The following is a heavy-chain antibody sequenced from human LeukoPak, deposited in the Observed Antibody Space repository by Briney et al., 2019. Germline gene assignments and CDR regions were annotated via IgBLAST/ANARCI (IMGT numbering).Heavy chain of an antibody. Sequence: SETLSLTCTVSGGSISGYYWSWIRQPPGKGLEWIGYIYYSGSPNYHPSLKSRVTISVDTSESQFSLKLTPVTAADTAVYYCAKHRSPYYYGMDVWGQGTTVTVSS. CDR2: IYYSGSP. V-gene: IGHV4-59*08. J-gene: IGHJ6*02. CDR1: GGSISGYY. CDR3: AKHRSPYYYGMDV.